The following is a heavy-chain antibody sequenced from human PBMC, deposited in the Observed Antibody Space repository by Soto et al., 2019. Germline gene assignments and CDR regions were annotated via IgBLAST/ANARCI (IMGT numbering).Heavy chain of an antibody. CDR1: GFTFSSYA. Sequence: EVQLLESGGGLVQPGGSLRLSCAASGFTFSSYAMSWVRQAPGKGLEWVSAISGSGGSTYYADSVKGRFTISRDNSKNTLYLQMNSLRAEDTAVYYCAKDPDSSSWLSWYYYGMDVWGQGTTVTVSS. V-gene: IGHV3-23*01. D-gene: IGHD6-13*01. J-gene: IGHJ6*02. CDR3: AKDPDSSSWLSWYYYGMDV. CDR2: ISGSGGST.